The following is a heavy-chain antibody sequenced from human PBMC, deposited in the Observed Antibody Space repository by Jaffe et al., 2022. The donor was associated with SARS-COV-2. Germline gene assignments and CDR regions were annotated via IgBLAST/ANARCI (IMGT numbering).Heavy chain of an antibody. J-gene: IGHJ4*02. V-gene: IGHV4-39*01. D-gene: IGHD2-2*01. CDR1: GGSISSSSYY. Sequence: QLQLQESGPGLVKPSETLSLTCTVSGGSISSSSYYWGWIRQPPGKGLEWIGSIYYSGSTYYNPSLKSRVTISVDTSKNQFSLKLSSVTAADTAVYYCASLTGYCSSTSCYAYFDYWGQGTLVTVSS. CDR3: ASLTGYCSSTSCYAYFDY. CDR2: IYYSGST.